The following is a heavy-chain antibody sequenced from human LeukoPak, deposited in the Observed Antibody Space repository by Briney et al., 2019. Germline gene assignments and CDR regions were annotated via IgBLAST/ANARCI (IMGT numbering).Heavy chain of an antibody. CDR1: GFTFSNYP. CDR3: ARDPGYSYGLPSY. D-gene: IGHD5-18*01. V-gene: IGHV3-30-3*01. CDR2: ISYDGSNK. J-gene: IGHJ4*02. Sequence: GGSLRLSCAASGFTFSNYPLHWVRQAPGKGLEWVAVISYDGSNKYYADSVKGRFTISRDNSKNTLYLQMNSLRAEDTAVYYCARDPGYSYGLPSYWGQGTLVTVSS.